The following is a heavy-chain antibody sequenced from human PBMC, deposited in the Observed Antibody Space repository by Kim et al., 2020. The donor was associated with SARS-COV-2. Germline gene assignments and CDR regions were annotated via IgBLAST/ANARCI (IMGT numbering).Heavy chain of an antibody. V-gene: IGHV7-4-1*02. J-gene: IGHJ3*02. D-gene: IGHD3-10*01. CDR3: VHGSGSYDDAFDM. Sequence: YAQGFTGRFVFSLDTSVSTAYLQISSLKAEDTALYYCVHGSGSYDDAFDMWGQGTMVTVSS.